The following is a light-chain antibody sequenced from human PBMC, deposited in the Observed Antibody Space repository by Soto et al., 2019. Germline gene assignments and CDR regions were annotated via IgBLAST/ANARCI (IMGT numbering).Light chain of an antibody. CDR3: QQYSSYPSIT. CDR1: QSISSW. J-gene: IGKJ4*01. CDR2: KAS. V-gene: IGKV1-5*03. Sequence: DIQMTQSPSTLSASIGDRVTITCRASQSISSWLAWYQQKPGKAPKLLIYKASSLEGGVPSRFSGSGSGTEFTLTISSLQPEDFATYYCQQYSSYPSITFGGGTKVEIK.